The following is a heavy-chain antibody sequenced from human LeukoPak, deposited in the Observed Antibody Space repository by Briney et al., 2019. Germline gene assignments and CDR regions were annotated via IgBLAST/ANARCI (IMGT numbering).Heavy chain of an antibody. Sequence: SGGSLRLSCAASGLTFNSYSMNWVRQAPGKGLEWVSYISDSVSTIYYADSVKGRFTISRDNAKNSLFLQMTSLRAEDTAVYYCARFGMGTTSFDYWGQGTLVTVSS. D-gene: IGHD1-7*01. CDR3: ARFGMGTTSFDY. CDR2: ISDSVSTI. CDR1: GLTFNSYS. V-gene: IGHV3-48*04. J-gene: IGHJ4*02.